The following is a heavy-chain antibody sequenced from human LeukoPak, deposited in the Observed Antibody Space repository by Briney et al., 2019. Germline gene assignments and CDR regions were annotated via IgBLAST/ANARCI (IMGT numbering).Heavy chain of an antibody. CDR1: GFIFNNYI. V-gene: IGHV3-21*01. J-gene: IGHJ5*02. CDR3: ARDSSGPWFDP. D-gene: IGHD6-6*01. CDR2: ITGSGSFV. Sequence: GGSLRLSCAVSGFIFNNYIMTWVRQAPGKGLEWVSSITGSGSFVYYADSVKGRFTISRDNAKNSLFLQMNSLRAEDTAVYYCARDSSGPWFDPWGQGTLVTVSS.